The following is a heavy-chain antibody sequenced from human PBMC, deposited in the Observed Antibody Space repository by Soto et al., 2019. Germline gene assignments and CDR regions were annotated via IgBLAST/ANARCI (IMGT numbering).Heavy chain of an antibody. CDR2: INHSGST. D-gene: IGHD3-3*01. Sequence: PSETLSLTCAVYGGSFSGYYWSWIRQPPGKGLEWFGEINHSGSTNYNPSLKSRVTISVDTSKNQFSLKLSSVTAADTAVYYCARHQPSYDFWSGYYPKHNWFDPWGQGTLVTVSS. V-gene: IGHV4-34*01. CDR3: ARHQPSYDFWSGYYPKHNWFDP. CDR1: GGSFSGYY. J-gene: IGHJ5*02.